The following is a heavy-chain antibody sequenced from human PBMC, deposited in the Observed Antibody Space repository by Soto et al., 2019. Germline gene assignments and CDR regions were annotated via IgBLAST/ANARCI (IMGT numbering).Heavy chain of an antibody. CDR3: ARDRYNNWSDFDY. D-gene: IGHD1-20*01. CDR2: ISSSGSTK. V-gene: IGHV3-48*03. CDR1: GFTFSSYE. Sequence: GGSLRLSCAASGFTFSSYEMNWVRQAPGKGLEWVSFISSSGSTKYYADSVKGRFTITRNNANNSLRLQMNSLRAKDTAVYYYARDRYNNWSDFDYWGQGTLVTVSS. J-gene: IGHJ4*02.